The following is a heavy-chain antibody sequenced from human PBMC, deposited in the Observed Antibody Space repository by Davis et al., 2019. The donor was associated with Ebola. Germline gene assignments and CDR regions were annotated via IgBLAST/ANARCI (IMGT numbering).Heavy chain of an antibody. CDR3: ARQRSLFGEYPDY. Sequence: GESLKISCKGSVYIFTSYWIGWVRQMPGKGLEWMGIIYPGDSDTRYSPSFQGQVTISADKSISTAYLQWSSLKASDTAMYYCARQRSLFGEYPDYWGQGTLVTVSS. CDR1: VYIFTSYW. V-gene: IGHV5-51*01. D-gene: IGHD3-10*02. CDR2: IYPGDSDT. J-gene: IGHJ4*02.